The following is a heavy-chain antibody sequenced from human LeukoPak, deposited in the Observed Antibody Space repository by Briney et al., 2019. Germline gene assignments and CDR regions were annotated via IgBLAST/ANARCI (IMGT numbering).Heavy chain of an antibody. CDR1: GFTFSSYE. Sequence: GGSLRLSCAASGFTFSSYEMNWVRQAPGKGLEWVSYISSSGSTIYYADSVKGRFTISRDNAKNSLYLQMNSLRAEDTAVYYCARRRRRTGRDYYGSGSYSSRHAYYFDYWGQGTLVTVSS. CDR2: ISSSGSTI. D-gene: IGHD3-10*01. CDR3: ARRRRRTGRDYYGSGSYSSRHAYYFDY. V-gene: IGHV3-48*03. J-gene: IGHJ4*02.